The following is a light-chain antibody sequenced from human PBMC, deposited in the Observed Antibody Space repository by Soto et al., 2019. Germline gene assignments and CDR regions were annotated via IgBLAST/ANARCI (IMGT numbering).Light chain of an antibody. CDR2: EVS. CDR1: SSDVGAYNY. Sequence: QSVLTQPASVSGSPGQSITISCTGTSSDVGAYNYVSWYQQHPGKAPKLMIYEVSNRPSGVSNRFSGSKSDNTASLFISGLQAEDEADYYCSSYTSSSSLVFGGGTKVTVL. J-gene: IGLJ2*01. V-gene: IGLV2-14*01. CDR3: SSYTSSSSLV.